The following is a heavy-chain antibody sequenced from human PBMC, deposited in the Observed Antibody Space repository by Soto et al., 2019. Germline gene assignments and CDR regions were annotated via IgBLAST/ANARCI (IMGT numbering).Heavy chain of an antibody. CDR3: ARYRFWFGEPYFDY. Sequence: SETLSLTCTVSGGSVSSGSYYWSWIRQPPGKGLEWIGYIYYSGSTNYNPSLKSRVTISVDTSKNQFSLKLSSVTAADTAVYYCARYRFWFGEPYFDYWGQGTLVAVSS. CDR2: IYYSGST. D-gene: IGHD3-10*01. CDR1: GGSVSSGSYY. J-gene: IGHJ4*02. V-gene: IGHV4-61*01.